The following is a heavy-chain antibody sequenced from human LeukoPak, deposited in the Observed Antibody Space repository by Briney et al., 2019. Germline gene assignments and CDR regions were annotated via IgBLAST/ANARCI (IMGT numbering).Heavy chain of an antibody. CDR2: IYYSGST. Sequence: SETLSLTCTVFGGSVSSGSYYWSWIRQPPGKGLEWIGYIYYSGSTNYNPSLKSRVTISVDTSKNQFSLKLSSVTAADTAVYYCARGVLIWGQGTLVTVSS. J-gene: IGHJ4*02. D-gene: IGHD6-13*01. CDR1: GGSVSSGSYY. CDR3: ARGVLI. V-gene: IGHV4-61*01.